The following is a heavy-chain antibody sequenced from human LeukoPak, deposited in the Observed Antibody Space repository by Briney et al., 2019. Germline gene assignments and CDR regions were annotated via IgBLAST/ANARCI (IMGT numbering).Heavy chain of an antibody. Sequence: STKVSCKASGGTFSSYAISWVRQAPGQGLEWMGRIIPIFGTANYAQKFQGRVTITTDESTSTAYMELSSLRSEDTAVYYCARGEAVWVVAATPFDYWGQGTLVTVSS. J-gene: IGHJ4*02. CDR2: IIPIFGTA. CDR1: GGTFSSYA. D-gene: IGHD2-15*01. CDR3: ARGEAVWVVAATPFDY. V-gene: IGHV1-69*05.